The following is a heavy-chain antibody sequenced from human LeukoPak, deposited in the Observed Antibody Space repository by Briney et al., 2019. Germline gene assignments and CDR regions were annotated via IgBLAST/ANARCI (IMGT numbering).Heavy chain of an antibody. CDR3: ARDPRIYYYGSGSPGSWFDP. D-gene: IGHD3-10*01. Sequence: PGGSLRLSCAASGFTFSSYGMHWVRQAPGKGLEWVAVIWYDGSNKYYADSVKGRFTISRDNSKNTLYLQMNSLRAEDTAVYYCARDPRIYYYGSGSPGSWFDPWGQGTLVTVSS. V-gene: IGHV3-33*01. CDR1: GFTFSSYG. J-gene: IGHJ5*02. CDR2: IWYDGSNK.